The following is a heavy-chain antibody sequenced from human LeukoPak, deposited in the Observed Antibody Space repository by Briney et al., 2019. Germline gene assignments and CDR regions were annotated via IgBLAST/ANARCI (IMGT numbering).Heavy chain of an antibody. D-gene: IGHD3-3*01. Sequence: GSLRLSCAASGFTFSNYWMHWVRQAPGKGLVWVSRINSDGSSTTYADSVKGRFTISRDNSKNTLYLQMNSLRAEDTAVYYCASRIFAVHYWGQGTLVTVSS. J-gene: IGHJ4*02. CDR3: ASRIFAVHY. V-gene: IGHV3-74*01. CDR1: GFTFSNYW. CDR2: INSDGSST.